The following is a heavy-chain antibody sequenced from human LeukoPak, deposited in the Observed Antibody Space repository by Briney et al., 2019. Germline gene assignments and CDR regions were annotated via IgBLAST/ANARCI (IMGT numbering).Heavy chain of an antibody. CDR1: GYTLINYD. D-gene: IGHD6-13*01. V-gene: IGHV1-8*01. CDR3: ARGNRLYSSTWSSLAFDI. CDR2: TNPRTGYS. J-gene: IGHJ3*02. Sequence: ASVKVSCKASGYTLINYDINWVRQATGQGLEWMGWTNPRTGYSGYVQNFQGRVTMTRNTSISTVYMELSSLISDDTAVYFCARGNRLYSSTWSSLAFDIWGQGTMVTVSS.